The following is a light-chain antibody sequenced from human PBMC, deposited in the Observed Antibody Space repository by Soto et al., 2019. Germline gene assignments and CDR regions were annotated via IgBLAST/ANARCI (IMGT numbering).Light chain of an antibody. CDR3: MLYLRRAISV. Sequence: QAVVTQESSFSVSPGGTVTLTCGLSAGAVSTSYYPIGYQQSPGQAPRTLIYSTNTRSPGVPDHVSGSILGNKAALPITGDQADNESVYYCMLYLRRAISVFGGGTQLTVL. V-gene: IGLV8-61*01. J-gene: IGLJ7*01. CDR1: AGAVSTSYY. CDR2: STN.